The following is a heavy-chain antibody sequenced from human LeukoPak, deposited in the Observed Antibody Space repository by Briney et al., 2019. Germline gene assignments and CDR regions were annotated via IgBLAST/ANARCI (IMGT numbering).Heavy chain of an antibody. CDR2: IYHSGST. V-gene: IGHV4-30-2*01. J-gene: IGHJ6*02. D-gene: IGHD3-10*01. CDR3: ARERRGFGINYYHYYGMDV. Sequence: PSETLSLTCAVSGGSISSGGYSWSWIRQPPGKGLEWIGYIYHSGSTYYNPSLKSRVTISVDTSKNQFSLKLSSVTAADTAVYYCARERRGFGINYYHYYGMDVWGQGTTVTVSS. CDR1: GGSISSGGYS.